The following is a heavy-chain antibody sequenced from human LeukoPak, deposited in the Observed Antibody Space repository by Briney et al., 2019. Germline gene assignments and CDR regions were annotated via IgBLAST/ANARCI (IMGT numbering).Heavy chain of an antibody. D-gene: IGHD4/OR15-4a*01. CDR2: INHIGST. CDR3: ARLRVLWWKIDY. Sequence: IGQINHIGSTNYNPSLKSLFTISVDTSKNQCSLKLSSVTAADTAVSYFARLRVLWWKIDYWGQGTLVTVSS. V-gene: IGHV4-34*01. J-gene: IGHJ4*02.